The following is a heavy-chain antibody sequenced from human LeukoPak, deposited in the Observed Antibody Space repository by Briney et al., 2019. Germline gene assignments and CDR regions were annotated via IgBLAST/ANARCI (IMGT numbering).Heavy chain of an antibody. J-gene: IGHJ5*02. V-gene: IGHV5-51*01. CDR1: GYSFTNYW. CDR3: ARLENYDYGGNSGQADGLFDP. Sequence: GESLKISCKGSGYSFTNYWIGWVRQMPGKGLEWMGIIYPDDSDTRYSPSFQGQVTISADKSITTAYLQWSSLKASDTAMYYSARLENYDYGGNSGQADGLFDPWGQGTLVTVSS. D-gene: IGHD4-23*01. CDR2: IYPDDSDT.